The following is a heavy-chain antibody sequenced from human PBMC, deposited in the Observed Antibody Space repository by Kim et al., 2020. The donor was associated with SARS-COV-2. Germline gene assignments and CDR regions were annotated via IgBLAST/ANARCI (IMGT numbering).Heavy chain of an antibody. CDR2: NK. Sequence: NKYYADSGKGRFTISRDNSKNTRYLQMNSLRAEDTAVYYCAKDLDHRFDYWGQGTLVTVSS. J-gene: IGHJ4*02. CDR3: AKDLDHRFDY. V-gene: IGHV3-30*02.